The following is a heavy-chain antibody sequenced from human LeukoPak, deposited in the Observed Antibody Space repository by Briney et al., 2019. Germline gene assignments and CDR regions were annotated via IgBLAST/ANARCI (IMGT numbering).Heavy chain of an antibody. CDR3: VRALGGSDDY. V-gene: IGHV3-53*01. CDR1: GFTVSSNY. J-gene: IGHJ4*02. D-gene: IGHD1-26*01. Sequence: GGSLRLSCAASGFTVSSNYMSWVRQAPGKGLEWVSVIYSGGSTYYADSVKGRFTISRDNSKNTLYLQMKSLRVDDSSLYFCVRALGGSDDYWGQGTLVTVSS. CDR2: IYSGGST.